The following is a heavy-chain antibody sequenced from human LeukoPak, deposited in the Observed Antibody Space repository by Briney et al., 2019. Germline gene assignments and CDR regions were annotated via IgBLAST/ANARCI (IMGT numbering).Heavy chain of an antibody. V-gene: IGHV4-34*01. J-gene: IGHJ6*03. Sequence: ASETLSLTCAVYGGSFSGYYWSWIRQPPGKGLEWIGEINHSGSTNYNPSLKSRVTISVDTSKNQFSLKLSSVTAADTAVYYCARSGYDILTGYHYYYYYMDVWGKGTTVTVSS. CDR3: ARSGYDILTGYHYYYYYMDV. CDR2: INHSGST. D-gene: IGHD3-9*01. CDR1: GGSFSGYY.